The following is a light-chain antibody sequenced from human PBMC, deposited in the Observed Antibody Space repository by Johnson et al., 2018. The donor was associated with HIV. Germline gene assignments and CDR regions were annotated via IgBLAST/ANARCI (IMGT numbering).Light chain of an antibody. CDR3: GTWDSSLSAYYV. CDR1: SSNIGNNY. CDR2: DNN. Sequence: QSVLTLPPSVSAAPGQKVTISCSGSSSNIGNNYVSWYQQLPGTAPKLLIYDNNQRPSGIPDRFSGSKSGTSATLGITGLQTGDEADYYCGTWDSSLSAYYVFGTGTKVTVL. V-gene: IGLV1-51*01. J-gene: IGLJ1*01.